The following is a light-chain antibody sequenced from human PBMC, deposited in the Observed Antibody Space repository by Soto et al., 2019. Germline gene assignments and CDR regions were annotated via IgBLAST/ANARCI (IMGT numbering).Light chain of an antibody. CDR1: SNDIGGYDY. J-gene: IGLJ1*01. CDR3: DSYTSSSTLYV. Sequence: QSALTQPASVSGSPGQSITISCTGNSNDIGGYDYVSWYQQHPGKAPKLLIYGVSARPSGISYRFSGSKSGNTASLTISGLQAEDEADYYCDSYTSSSTLYVFGTGTKLTVL. CDR2: GVS. V-gene: IGLV2-14*01.